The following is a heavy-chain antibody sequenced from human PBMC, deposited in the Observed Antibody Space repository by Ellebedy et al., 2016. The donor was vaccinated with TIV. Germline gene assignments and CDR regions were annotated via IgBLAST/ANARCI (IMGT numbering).Heavy chain of an antibody. V-gene: IGHV3-30-3*01. CDR3: AREGGSSGRAGYYDS. D-gene: IGHD3-22*01. CDR2: ISSDGNGQ. J-gene: IGHJ4*02. Sequence: GESLKISCAASGFTFSNSPMHWVRQAPGKGLEWLAVISSDGNGQQYADSVKGRFTFSRDNSKNTLFPQMDSLRYEDTAMYYCAREGGSSGRAGYYDSWGQGTLVTVSS. CDR1: GFTFSNSP.